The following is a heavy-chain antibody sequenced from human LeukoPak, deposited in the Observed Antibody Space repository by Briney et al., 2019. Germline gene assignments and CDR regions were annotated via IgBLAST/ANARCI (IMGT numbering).Heavy chain of an antibody. V-gene: IGHV4-4*07. CDR3: ARGRKAAAGAPGSATSTGYYYYMDV. CDR2: IYTSGST. J-gene: IGHJ6*03. Sequence: SETLSLTCTVSGVSVSNFYWSWIRQPAGKGLEWIGRIYTSGSTNYNPSLKSRVTMSVDTSKNQFSLKLSPVTAADTAVYYCARGRKAAAGAPGSATSTGYYYYMDVWGKGTTVTVSS. D-gene: IGHD6-13*01. CDR1: GVSVSNFY.